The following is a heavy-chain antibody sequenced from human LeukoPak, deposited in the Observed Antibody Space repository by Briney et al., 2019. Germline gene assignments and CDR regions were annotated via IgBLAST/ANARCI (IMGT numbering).Heavy chain of an antibody. V-gene: IGHV4-31*03. CDR2: IYYSGST. CDR1: GGSISSGGYY. J-gene: IGHJ6*02. Sequence: SETLSLTCTVSGGSISSGGYYWSWTRQHPGKGLEWIVYIYYSGSTYYNPSLKSRVTISVDTSKNQFSLKLSSVTAADTAVYYCASSPYSGYELYGMDVWGQGTTVTVSS. D-gene: IGHD5-12*01. CDR3: ASSPYSGYELYGMDV.